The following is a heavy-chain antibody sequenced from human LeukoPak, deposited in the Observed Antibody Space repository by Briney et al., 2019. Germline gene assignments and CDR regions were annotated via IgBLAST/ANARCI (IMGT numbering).Heavy chain of an antibody. D-gene: IGHD5-12*01. CDR1: GFTLSSYA. CDR3: AKNLDGVATYFDY. CDR2: ISNSGGTT. Sequence: GGSLRLSCAASGFTLSSYAMSWVRQAPGKGLEWVSGISNSGGTTYYADSVKGRFTISRDNSKNTLYLQMDSLRAEDTAVYHCAKNLDGVATYFDYWGQGTLVTVSS. J-gene: IGHJ4*02. V-gene: IGHV3-23*01.